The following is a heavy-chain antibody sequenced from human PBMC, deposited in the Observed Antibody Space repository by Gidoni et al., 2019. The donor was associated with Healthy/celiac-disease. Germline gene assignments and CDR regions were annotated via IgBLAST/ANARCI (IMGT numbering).Heavy chain of an antibody. Sequence: EVQLLQSGAEVKKPGASLKLSCKGSGYSFTSYWIGWVRQMPGKGLEWMGISYPGDSDTRYSPSFQGQVTISADKSISTAYLQWSSLKASDTAMYYCARPYGGNPIVRAAAFDIWGQGTMVTVSS. V-gene: IGHV5-51*01. D-gene: IGHD4-17*01. CDR3: ARPYGGNPIVRAAAFDI. CDR2: SYPGDSDT. J-gene: IGHJ3*02. CDR1: GYSFTSYW.